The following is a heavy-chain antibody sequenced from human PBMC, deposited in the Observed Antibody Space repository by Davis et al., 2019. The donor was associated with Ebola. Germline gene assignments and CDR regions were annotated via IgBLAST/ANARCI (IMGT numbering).Heavy chain of an antibody. CDR3: AVNLVAGLNWFDP. Sequence: PSETLSLTCAVYGGSFSGYYWSWIRQPPGKGLEWIGEINQSGSTSYNPSLKSRVTISIDTSKKQFSLKLSSVTAADTAVYYCAVNLVAGLNWFDPWGQGTLVTVSS. CDR1: GGSFSGYY. V-gene: IGHV4-34*01. J-gene: IGHJ5*02. CDR2: INQSGST. D-gene: IGHD3-9*01.